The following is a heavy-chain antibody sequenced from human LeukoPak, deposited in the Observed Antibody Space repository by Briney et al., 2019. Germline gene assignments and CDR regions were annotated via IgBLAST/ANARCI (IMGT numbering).Heavy chain of an antibody. V-gene: IGHV3-43*02. CDR2: ISGDGGST. CDR1: GFIFDNYA. CDR3: ARESETSGWYDY. D-gene: IGHD6-19*01. Sequence: GGSVRLSCAAPGFIFDNYAIHWVRQAPGKGLEWVSLISGDGGSTFYADSVRGRSTISRDNTRKSLSLQMSSLRSEDTALYYCARESETSGWYDYWGQGTLVTVSS. J-gene: IGHJ4*02.